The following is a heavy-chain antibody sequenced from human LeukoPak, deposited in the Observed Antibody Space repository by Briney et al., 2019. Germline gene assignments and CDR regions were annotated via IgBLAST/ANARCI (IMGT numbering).Heavy chain of an antibody. Sequence: GASVTVSCKASGYTFTSYDINWVRQAPGQGLEWMGWMNPNSGNTGYAQKFQGRVTMTRNTSISTAYMELSSLRSEDTAVYYCAIGQQLVRGAFDIWGQGTMVTVSS. CDR3: AIGQQLVRGAFDI. J-gene: IGHJ3*02. CDR2: MNPNSGNT. V-gene: IGHV1-8*01. D-gene: IGHD6-13*01. CDR1: GYTFTSYD.